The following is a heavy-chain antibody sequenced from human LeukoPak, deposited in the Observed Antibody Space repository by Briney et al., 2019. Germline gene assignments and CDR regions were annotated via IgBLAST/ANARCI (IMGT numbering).Heavy chain of an antibody. Sequence: GGSLRLSCAASGFTFSSYRMHWVRQAPGKGLVWVSRINSDGSSTSYADSVKGRFTISRDNAKNSLYLQVNSLRAEDTALYYCARVIVGATTGYYYYYMDVWGKGTTVTVSS. V-gene: IGHV3-74*01. CDR2: INSDGSST. CDR1: GFTFSSYR. CDR3: ARVIVGATTGYYYYYMDV. D-gene: IGHD1-26*01. J-gene: IGHJ6*03.